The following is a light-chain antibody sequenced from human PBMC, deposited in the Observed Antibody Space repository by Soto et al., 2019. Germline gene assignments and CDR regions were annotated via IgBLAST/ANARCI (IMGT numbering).Light chain of an antibody. J-gene: IGKJ1*01. Sequence: EIVLTQSPGTLSLSPGERATLSCGASQSVSSGYLAWYQQKPGQAPRLLIYGASSRATGIPDRFSGSGSGTDFTLTISRLEPEDFAVYYCQQYGSSLRTFGQGTKVDI. CDR1: QSVSSGY. CDR2: GAS. CDR3: QQYGSSLRT. V-gene: IGKV3-20*01.